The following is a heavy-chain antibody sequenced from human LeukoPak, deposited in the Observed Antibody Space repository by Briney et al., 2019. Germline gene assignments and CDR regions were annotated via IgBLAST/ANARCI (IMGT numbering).Heavy chain of an antibody. Sequence: GASVKVSCKASGYTFTGYYMHWVRQAPGQGLEWMGWINPNSGGTNYAQKFQGRVTITADKSTSTAYMELSSLRSEDTAVYYCARDGGSYFQDWGQGTLVTVSS. D-gene: IGHD1-26*01. V-gene: IGHV1-2*02. J-gene: IGHJ4*02. CDR1: GYTFTGYY. CDR3: ARDGGSYFQD. CDR2: INPNSGGT.